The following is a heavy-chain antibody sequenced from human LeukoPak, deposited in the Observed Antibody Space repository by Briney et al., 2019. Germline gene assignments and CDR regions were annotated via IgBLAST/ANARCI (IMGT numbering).Heavy chain of an antibody. D-gene: IGHD3-22*01. CDR3: AKGKDTYNYDSSGYYFGDY. CDR2: MSGSGAST. Sequence: GGSLRLSCAASGFTFSNYAMSWVRQAPGKGLEWDSAMSGSGASTFYADSVKGRFTISRDNSKNTLYLQMNSLRAEDTALYYCAKGKDTYNYDSSGYYFGDYWGQGTLVTVST. J-gene: IGHJ4*02. V-gene: IGHV3-23*01. CDR1: GFTFSNYA.